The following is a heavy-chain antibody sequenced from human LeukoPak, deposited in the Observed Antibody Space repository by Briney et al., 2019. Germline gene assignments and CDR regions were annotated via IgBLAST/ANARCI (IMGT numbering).Heavy chain of an antibody. D-gene: IGHD3-22*01. J-gene: IGHJ4*02. CDR2: ISSDGSST. Sequence: PGGSVRLSCAASVFGFTAFWMDWVRHAPRKGLVWVSHISSDGSSTTYADSVKGRFTVSRDNAKNTLYLQMDSLRAEDSAVYYCARGLVHDTSGYYSDYWGQGILVTVSS. CDR3: ARGLVHDTSGYYSDY. CDR1: VFGFTAFW. V-gene: IGHV3-74*01.